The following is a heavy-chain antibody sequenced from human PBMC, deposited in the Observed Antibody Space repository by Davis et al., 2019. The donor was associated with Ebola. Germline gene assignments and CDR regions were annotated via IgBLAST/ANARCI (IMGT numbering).Heavy chain of an antibody. V-gene: IGHV3-66*01. CDR1: GFTFDDYA. J-gene: IGHJ4*02. CDR3: ARDPYYYGSGSFDY. D-gene: IGHD3-10*01. Sequence: PGGSLRLSCAASGFTFDDYAMHWVRQAPGKGLEWVSVIYSGGSTYYAESVKGRFTISRDNSKNTLYLQMNSLRAENTAVYYCARDPYYYGSGSFDYWGQGTLVTVSS. CDR2: IYSGGST.